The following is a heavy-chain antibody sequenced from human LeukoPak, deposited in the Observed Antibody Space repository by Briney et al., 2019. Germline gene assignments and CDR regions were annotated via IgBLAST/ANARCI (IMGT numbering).Heavy chain of an antibody. Sequence: GGSLRLSCVASGFTFSSYSLIWVRQAPGKGLEWVSYISGSGSAIYYADSVKGRFTISRDNAKNSLYLQLNSLRDEDTAVYYCAGARDSSGSYPYYFDYWGQGTLVTVSS. V-gene: IGHV3-48*02. D-gene: IGHD3-22*01. CDR2: ISGSGSAI. CDR3: AGARDSSGSYPYYFDY. J-gene: IGHJ4*02. CDR1: GFTFSSYS.